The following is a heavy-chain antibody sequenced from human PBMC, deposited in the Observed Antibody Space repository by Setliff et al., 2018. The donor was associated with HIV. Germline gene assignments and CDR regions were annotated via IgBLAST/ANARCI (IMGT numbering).Heavy chain of an antibody. J-gene: IGHJ4*02. CDR1: GASISSSSHH. CDR3: ARQTGLRGYYGSNSLYYFDY. V-gene: IGHV4-39*01. CDR2: IYYTGST. Sequence: SETLSLTCTVSGASISSSSHHWAWIRQPPGKGLEYIGNIYYTGSTHHNPSLESRVATSVDTSKNQFSLKLRSVTAADTAVYYCARQTGLRGYYGSNSLYYFDYWGKGMLVTVSS. D-gene: IGHD3-10*01.